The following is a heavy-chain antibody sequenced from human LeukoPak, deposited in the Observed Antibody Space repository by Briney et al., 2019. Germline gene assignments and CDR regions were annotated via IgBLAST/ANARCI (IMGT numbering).Heavy chain of an antibody. V-gene: IGHV3-20*04. CDR1: GFTFDDYG. J-gene: IGHJ4*02. CDR2: INWNGGST. D-gene: IGHD6-13*01. Sequence: PGGSLRLSCAASGFTFDDYGMSWVRQAPGKGLEWVSGINWNGGSTGYADSVKGRFTISRDNAKNSLYLQMNSLRAEDTALYYCARDEARSYSSSWYPDYWGQGTLVTVSS. CDR3: ARDEARSYSSSWYPDY.